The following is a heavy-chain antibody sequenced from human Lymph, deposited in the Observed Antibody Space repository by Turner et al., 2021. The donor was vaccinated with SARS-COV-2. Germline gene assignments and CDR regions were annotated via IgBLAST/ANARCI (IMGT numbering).Heavy chain of an antibody. CDR2: IYCRGST. Sequence: QVQLQESGPRLVKPLETLSLTCTVSGGSMNSNYWSWIRQRQGQRLEWIGYIYCRGSTNSNPSHESRVTISVNTSRNQFSLNLTSVTAANTAIYYCARETVNNWVDPWGQGTLVTVSS. D-gene: IGHD2-21*02. CDR3: ARETVNNWVDP. V-gene: IGHV4-59*01. J-gene: IGHJ5*02. CDR1: GGSMNSNY.